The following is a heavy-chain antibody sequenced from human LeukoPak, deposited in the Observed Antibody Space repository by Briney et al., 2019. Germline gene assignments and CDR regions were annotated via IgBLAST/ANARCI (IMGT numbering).Heavy chain of an antibody. CDR2: ISDSSNTM. CDR1: GFTFSNYY. J-gene: IGHJ3*02. Sequence: GGSLRLSCAASGFTFSNYYMNWVRQAPGKGLEWVSYISDSSNTMYYADSVKGRFTISRDNAKNSLYLQVHSLRVEDTAVYYCARDQGGGTFDIWGQGTMVTVSS. CDR3: ARDQGGGTFDI. D-gene: IGHD3-16*01. V-gene: IGHV3-48*01.